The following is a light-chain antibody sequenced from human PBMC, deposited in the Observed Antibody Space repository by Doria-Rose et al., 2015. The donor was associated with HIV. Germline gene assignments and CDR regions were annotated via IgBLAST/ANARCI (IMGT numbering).Light chain of an antibody. CDR1: QSLLYTSKNY. Sequence: DIRVTQSPESLGMSLGERATLNCKSNQSLLYTSKNYLAWYQQKPGQPPKLLIYWASTRQSGVPARFSGSGPGTDFTLTISSLEADDVAVYYCQQYYDTPSFGPGTTVDIK. J-gene: IGKJ3*01. V-gene: IGKV4-1*01. CDR2: WAS. CDR3: QQYYDTPS.